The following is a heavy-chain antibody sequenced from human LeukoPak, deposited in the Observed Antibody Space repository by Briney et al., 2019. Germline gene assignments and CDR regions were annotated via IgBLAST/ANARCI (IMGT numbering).Heavy chain of an antibody. D-gene: IGHD2-15*01. CDR2: IYTSGST. J-gene: IGHJ4*02. Sequence: SETLSLTCTVSGGSISSYYWSWIRQPAGKGLEWIGRIYTSGSTNYNPSLKSRVTMSVDTSKNQFSLKLSSVTAADTAAYYCARDRYCSGGSCYVDYWGQGTLVTVSS. CDR3: ARDRYCSGGSCYVDY. V-gene: IGHV4-4*07. CDR1: GGSISSYY.